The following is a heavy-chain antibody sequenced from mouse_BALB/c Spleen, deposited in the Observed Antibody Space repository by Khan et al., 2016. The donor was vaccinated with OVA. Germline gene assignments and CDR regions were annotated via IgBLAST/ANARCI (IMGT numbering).Heavy chain of an antibody. J-gene: IGHJ2*01. CDR3: ATSDYYGYYFDY. D-gene: IGHD1-1*01. Sequence: EVELVDSGGALVQPGGSRKLSCAASGFTFSSYGMHWVRQAPEQGLEWVAYISGDSSTIYYADTVKGRFTISRDNPKNTLFLQMTSLMSEDTAMYYCATSDYYGYYFDYWGPGTTLTVSS. CDR2: ISGDSSTI. V-gene: IGHV5-17*02. CDR1: GFTFSSYG.